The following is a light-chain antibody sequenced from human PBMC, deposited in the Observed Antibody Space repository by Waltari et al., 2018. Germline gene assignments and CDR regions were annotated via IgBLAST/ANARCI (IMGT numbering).Light chain of an antibody. CDR3: PQYLHTPRT. V-gene: IGKV4-1*01. J-gene: IGKJ1*01. CDR1: QSLLYTANNKNY. Sequence: DVVMTQSPDSLAVSLGERATINCKSSQSLLYTANNKNYLAWYQQKPGQPPKILIYWASIRESGVPDRFSGSGSGTDFTLTISGLQAEDVASYFCPQYLHTPRTFGQGTKVEIK. CDR2: WAS.